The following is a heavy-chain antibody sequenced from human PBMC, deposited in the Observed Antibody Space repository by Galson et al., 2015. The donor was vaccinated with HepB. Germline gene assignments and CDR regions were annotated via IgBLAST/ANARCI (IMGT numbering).Heavy chain of an antibody. J-gene: IGHJ3*02. CDR1: GYTLTELS. CDR3: ATSEMTTVTTSRGVAFDI. CDR2: FDPEDGET. V-gene: IGHV1-24*01. Sequence: SVKVSCKVSGYTLTELSMHWVRQAPGKGLEWMGGFDPEDGETIYAQKFQGRVTMTEDTSTVTAYMELSSLRSEDTAVYYCATSEMTTVTTSRGVAFDIWGQGTMVTVSS. D-gene: IGHD4-17*01.